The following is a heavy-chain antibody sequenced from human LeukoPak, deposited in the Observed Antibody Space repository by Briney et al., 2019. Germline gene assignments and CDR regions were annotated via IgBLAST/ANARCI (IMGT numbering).Heavy chain of an antibody. CDR1: GFTFSSNY. V-gene: IGHV3-53*01. CDR3: AELGITMIGGV. D-gene: IGHD3-10*02. CDR2: IYSGGST. Sequence: AGGSLRLSCAASGFTFSSNYMSWVRQAPGKGLEWVSVIYSGGSTYYADSVKGRFTISRDNAKNSLYLQMNSLRAEDTAVYYCAELGITMIGGVWGKGTTVTISS. J-gene: IGHJ6*04.